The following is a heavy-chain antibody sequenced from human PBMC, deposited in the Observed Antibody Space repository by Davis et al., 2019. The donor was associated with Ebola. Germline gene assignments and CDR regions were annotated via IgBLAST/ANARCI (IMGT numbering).Heavy chain of an antibody. D-gene: IGHD3-3*01. Sequence: GGSLRLSCAASGFTFSSYSMNWVRQAPGKGLEWVSSISSSSSYIYYADSVKGRFTISRDNAKNSLYLQMNSLRAEDTAVYYCARDREYYDFWSGYYSYYYYGMDVWGQGTTVTVSS. J-gene: IGHJ6*02. CDR3: ARDREYYDFWSGYYSYYYYGMDV. CDR2: ISSSSSYI. CDR1: GFTFSSYS. V-gene: IGHV3-21*01.